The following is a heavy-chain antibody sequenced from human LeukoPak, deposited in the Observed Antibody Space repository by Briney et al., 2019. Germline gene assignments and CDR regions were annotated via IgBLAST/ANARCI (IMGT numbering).Heavy chain of an antibody. CDR1: GFTFSSYA. Sequence: GGSLRLSCAASGFTFSSYAMSWARQAPGKGLEWVSAISGSGGSTYYADSVKGRFTISRDNSKNTLYPQVNSLRAEDTAVYYCAKDLEFVVVTGGAFDIWGQGTMVTVSS. V-gene: IGHV3-23*01. CDR2: ISGSGGST. CDR3: AKDLEFVVVTGGAFDI. J-gene: IGHJ3*02. D-gene: IGHD2-21*02.